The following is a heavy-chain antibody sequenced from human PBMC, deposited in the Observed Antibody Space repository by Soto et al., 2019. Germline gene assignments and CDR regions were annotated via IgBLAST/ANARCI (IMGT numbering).Heavy chain of an antibody. D-gene: IGHD3-22*01. J-gene: IGHJ5*02. CDR3: ARVVYYDSSGYYYP. Sequence: ASVKVSCKASNYTFNMYGTSWVRQAPGQGLEWMGWISGYNGNTEYEQKFQGRVTMTTDTSTSTAYMELRSLRADDTAVYYCARVVYYDSSGYYYPWGQGTLVTVSS. V-gene: IGHV1-18*01. CDR2: ISGYNGNT. CDR1: NYTFNMYG.